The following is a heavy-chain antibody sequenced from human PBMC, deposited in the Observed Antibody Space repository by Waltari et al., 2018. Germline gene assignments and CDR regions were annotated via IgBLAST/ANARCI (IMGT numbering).Heavy chain of an antibody. CDR3: ARRRNYPGAAMDV. J-gene: IGHJ6*02. CDR2: IYPGDSDT. D-gene: IGHD4-4*01. Sequence: EVQLVQSGAEVKKPGESLNISCTDSGYSFTTHWIGWVRQMPGKGLEWMGIIYPGDSDTRYSPSFQGQVTISADRSISTAYLQLSSLKASDTAIYYCARRRNYPGAAMDVWGQGTTVTVSS. V-gene: IGHV5-51*01. CDR1: GYSFTTHW.